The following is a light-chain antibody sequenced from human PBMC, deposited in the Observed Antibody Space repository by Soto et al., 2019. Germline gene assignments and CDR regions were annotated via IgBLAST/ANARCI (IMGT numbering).Light chain of an antibody. J-gene: IGLJ1*01. CDR2: EVT. V-gene: IGLV2-14*01. Sequence: QSVLTQPASASGSPGQSIAISCTGTSSEIVAYAYVSWYQQHPDKAPKPIIYEVTKRPSGVSTRFSGSKSGNTASLTISGLQAEDEGDYYGGSHTSGSTRVFGTGTKATVL. CDR1: SSEIVAYAY. CDR3: GSHTSGSTRV.